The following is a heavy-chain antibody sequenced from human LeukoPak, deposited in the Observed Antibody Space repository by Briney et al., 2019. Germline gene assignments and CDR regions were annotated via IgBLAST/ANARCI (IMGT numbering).Heavy chain of an antibody. D-gene: IGHD3-10*01. J-gene: IGHJ4*02. Sequence: PGGSLRLSCAASGFTFIDYYMSWIRQAPGKGLEWVSYISSGGSTIYYADSVKGRFTISMDNTKKSLYVQMNSLRAEDTAVYYCARSLLWFGELLPGTSLPYFDFWGQGTLVTVSS. CDR1: GFTFIDYY. CDR2: ISSGGSTI. CDR3: ARSLLWFGELLPGTSLPYFDF. V-gene: IGHV3-11*04.